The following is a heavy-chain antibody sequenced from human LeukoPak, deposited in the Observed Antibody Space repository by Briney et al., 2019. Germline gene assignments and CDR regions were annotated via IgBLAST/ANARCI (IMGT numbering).Heavy chain of an antibody. V-gene: IGHV1-2*02. J-gene: IGHJ4*02. Sequence: GASVKVSCKASGYTFTGYYMHWVRQAPGQGLEWLGWINPNSGGTNYAQKFQGRVTMTRDTSISTAYMELSRLRSDDTAVYYCARERTLTSCYDYWGQGTLVTVSS. CDR3: ARERTLTSCYDY. D-gene: IGHD2-15*01. CDR2: INPNSGGT. CDR1: GYTFTGYY.